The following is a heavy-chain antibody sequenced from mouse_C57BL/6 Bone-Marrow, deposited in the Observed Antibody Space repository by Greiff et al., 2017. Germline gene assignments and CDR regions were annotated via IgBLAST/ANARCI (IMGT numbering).Heavy chain of an antibody. CDR2: IYPRDGST. CDR3: ARRDYYYGSRDY. J-gene: IGHJ2*01. D-gene: IGHD1-1*01. V-gene: IGHV1-78*01. CDR1: GYTFTDHT. Sequence: QVQLQQSDAELVKPGASVKISCKVSGYTFTDHTIHWMKQRPEQGLEWIGYIYPRDGSTKYNEKFKGKATLTADKSSSTAYMQLNSLTSEDAAGYFCARRDYYYGSRDYWGQGTTLTVSS.